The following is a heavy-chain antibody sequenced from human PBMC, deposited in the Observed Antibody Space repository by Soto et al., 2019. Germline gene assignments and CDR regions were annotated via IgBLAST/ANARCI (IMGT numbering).Heavy chain of an antibody. Sequence: GGSLRLSCAASGFTFSTYGMHWVRQAPGKGLEWVAVIWYDGSNEYYADSVRGRFTISRDNSKNTLYLQMNSLRAEDTAVYYCARGLTVAYYFDYWGQGMLVTVSS. J-gene: IGHJ4*02. CDR1: GFTFSTYG. CDR3: ARGLTVAYYFDY. CDR2: IWYDGSNE. V-gene: IGHV3-33*01. D-gene: IGHD2-15*01.